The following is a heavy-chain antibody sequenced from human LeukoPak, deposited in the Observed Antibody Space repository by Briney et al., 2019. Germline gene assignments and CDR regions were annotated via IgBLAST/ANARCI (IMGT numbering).Heavy chain of an antibody. Sequence: ETLSLTCAVYGGSFSGYYWSWVRQAPGKGLEWVSVIYSGGSTYYADSVKGRFTISRDNSKNTLYLQMNSLRAEDTAVYYCARERTGQQLISRKDYYYMDVWGKGTTVTISS. CDR1: GGSFSGYY. CDR2: IYSGGST. CDR3: ARERTGQQLISRKDYYYMDV. V-gene: IGHV3-66*01. J-gene: IGHJ6*03. D-gene: IGHD6-13*01.